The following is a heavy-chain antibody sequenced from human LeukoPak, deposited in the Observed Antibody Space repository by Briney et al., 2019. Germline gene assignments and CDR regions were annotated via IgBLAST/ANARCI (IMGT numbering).Heavy chain of an antibody. D-gene: IGHD3-22*01. J-gene: IGHJ3*02. Sequence: GESLKISCKGSGYSFTSYWIGWVRQMPGKGLEWMGIIYPGDSDTRYSPSFQGQVTISADKSISTAYLQWSSLKASDTAMYYCARGADYYDTRGPFDIRGQGTMVTVSS. CDR3: ARGADYYDTRGPFDI. V-gene: IGHV5-51*01. CDR2: IYPGDSDT. CDR1: GYSFTSYW.